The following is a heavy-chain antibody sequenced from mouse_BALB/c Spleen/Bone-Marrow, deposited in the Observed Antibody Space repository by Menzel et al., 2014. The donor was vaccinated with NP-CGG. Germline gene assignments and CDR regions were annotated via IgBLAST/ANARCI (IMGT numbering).Heavy chain of an antibody. CDR1: GYTFSSFW. V-gene: IGHV1-9*01. J-gene: IGHJ2*01. CDR2: ILPESGSS. CDR3: ARTPGVLYYFDY. Sequence: QVQLQQSGAELMKPGASTKISCKASGYTFSSFWIEWVKQRPGHGLEWIGEILPESGSSNYNEKFKGKATLTADTSSNTVYMQLSSLTSEDSAVYYCARTPGVLYYFDYWGQGTPLTVSS.